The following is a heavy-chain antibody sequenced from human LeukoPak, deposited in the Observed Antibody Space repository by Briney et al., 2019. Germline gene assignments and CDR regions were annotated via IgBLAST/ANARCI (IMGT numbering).Heavy chain of an antibody. Sequence: LSLTCAVYGGSFSDYYMSWIRQAPGKGLEWVSYISSSGSTIYYADSVKGRFTISRDNAKNSLYLQMNSLRAEDTAVYYCASNRKQLWPTPAGYWGQGTLVTVSS. CDR3: ASNRKQLWPTPAGY. CDR2: ISSSGSTI. J-gene: IGHJ4*02. CDR1: GGSFSDYY. V-gene: IGHV3-11*01. D-gene: IGHD5-18*01.